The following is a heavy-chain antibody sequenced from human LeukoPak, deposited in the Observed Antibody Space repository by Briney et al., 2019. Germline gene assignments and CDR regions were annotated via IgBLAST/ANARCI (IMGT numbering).Heavy chain of an antibody. Sequence: SETLSLTCSVSFGSISSSSYYWGWIRQPPGKGLEWIGSIYYNGSTYYNRSLKSRFTISVDTSKHQFSLRLSSETAADTAVYYSDRGIEVAVAADWGQGTLVTVSS. CDR1: FGSISSSSYY. CDR3: DRGIEVAVAAD. CDR2: IYYNGST. J-gene: IGHJ4*02. V-gene: IGHV4-39*01. D-gene: IGHD2-15*01.